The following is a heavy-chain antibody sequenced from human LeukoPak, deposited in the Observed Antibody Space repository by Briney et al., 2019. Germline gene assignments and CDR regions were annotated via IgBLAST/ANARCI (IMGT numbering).Heavy chain of an antibody. CDR3: ASPSRPYYDSSGYLPLGAFDI. D-gene: IGHD3-22*01. Sequence: GGSLRLSCAASGFTVSSNYMSWVRQAPGKGLEWVSVIYSGGSTYYADSVKGRFTISRDNSKNTLYRQMNSLRAEDTAVYYCASPSRPYYDSSGYLPLGAFDIWGQGTMVTVSS. J-gene: IGHJ3*02. CDR2: IYSGGST. V-gene: IGHV3-53*01. CDR1: GFTVSSNY.